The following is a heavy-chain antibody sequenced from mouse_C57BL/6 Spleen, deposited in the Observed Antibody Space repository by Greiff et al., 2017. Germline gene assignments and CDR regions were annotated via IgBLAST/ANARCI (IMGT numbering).Heavy chain of an antibody. D-gene: IGHD2-4*01. V-gene: IGHV1-55*01. CDR3: ARSAYDYDDYFDY. J-gene: IGHJ2*01. Sequence: QVHLKQSGAELVKPGASVKMSCKASGYTFTSYWITWVKQRPGQGLEWIGDIYPGSGSTNYNEKFKSKATLTVDTSSSTAYMQLSSLTSEDSAVYYCARSAYDYDDYFDYWGQGTTLTVSS. CDR2: IYPGSGST. CDR1: GYTFTSYW.